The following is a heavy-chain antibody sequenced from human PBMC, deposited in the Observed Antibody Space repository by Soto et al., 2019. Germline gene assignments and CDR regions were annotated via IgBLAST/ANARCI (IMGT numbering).Heavy chain of an antibody. CDR1: GGSISSGVFS. Sequence: QLQLQESGSRLVKASQTLSLTCAVSGGSISSGVFSCNWIRQPPGKGLEWIGYIYHSGSTYFNPSLKSRVTMSVDRSPNQFSLKLSSVTAADTAVYYCASRVSDYFDYWGQGTPVTVSS. J-gene: IGHJ4*02. V-gene: IGHV4-30-2*01. CDR2: IYHSGST. CDR3: ASRVSDYFDY. D-gene: IGHD6-19*01.